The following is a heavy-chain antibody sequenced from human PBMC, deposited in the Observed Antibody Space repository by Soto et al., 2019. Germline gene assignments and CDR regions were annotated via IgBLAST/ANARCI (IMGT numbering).Heavy chain of an antibody. V-gene: IGHV3-11*01. D-gene: IGHD1-1*01. Sequence: PGGSLRLSCAASGFTFSDYYMSRIRQAPGKGLEWVPYISSSGSTIYYADSVKGRFTISRDNAKNSLYLQMNSLRAEDTAVYYCARVERPLNWNLYYYYYMDVWGKGTSVTVSS. CDR1: GFTFSDYY. CDR3: ARVERPLNWNLYYYYYMDV. CDR2: ISSSGSTI. J-gene: IGHJ6*03.